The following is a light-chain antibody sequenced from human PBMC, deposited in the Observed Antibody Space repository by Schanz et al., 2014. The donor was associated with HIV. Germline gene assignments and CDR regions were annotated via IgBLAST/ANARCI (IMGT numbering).Light chain of an antibody. CDR3: SSYSSESRPYV. CDR1: SSDVGGYNY. CDR2: DVR. J-gene: IGLJ1*01. Sequence: QSALTQPASVSGSPGQSITISCTGTSSDVGGYNYLSWYQQHPGKAPKLMIYDVRYRPSGVSNRFSGSKSGNTASLTVSGLQAEDEADYYCSSYSSESRPYVFGTGTKLTVL. V-gene: IGLV2-14*03.